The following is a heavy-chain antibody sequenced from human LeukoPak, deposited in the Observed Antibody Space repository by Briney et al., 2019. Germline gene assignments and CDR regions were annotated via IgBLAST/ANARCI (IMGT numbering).Heavy chain of an antibody. D-gene: IGHD3-10*01. CDR2: IYYSGST. J-gene: IGHJ4*02. CDR1: TGSMSSYY. Sequence: SETLSLTCTVSTGSMSSYYCSWIRQPPGEGLEWVGYIYYSGSTNYNTSLKGRITITVDTSKNEYSLKLSSVTAAAAAVYYWARSVVRGVIVLWGQGPLVTVSA. CDR3: ARSVVRGVIVL. V-gene: IGHV4-59*08.